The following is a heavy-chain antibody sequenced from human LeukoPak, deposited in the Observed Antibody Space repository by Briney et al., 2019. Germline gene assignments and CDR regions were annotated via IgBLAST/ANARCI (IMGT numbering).Heavy chain of an antibody. CDR2: ISYDGSNK. V-gene: IGHV3-30*04. Sequence: GGSLRLSCAASGFTFSSYAMHWVRQAPGKGREWVAVISYDGSNKYYADSVKGRFTISRDNSKNTLYLQMNSLRAEDTAVYYCARDRSYGDYVWDFDYWGQGTLVTVSS. J-gene: IGHJ4*02. CDR3: ARDRSYGDYVWDFDY. CDR1: GFTFSSYA. D-gene: IGHD4-17*01.